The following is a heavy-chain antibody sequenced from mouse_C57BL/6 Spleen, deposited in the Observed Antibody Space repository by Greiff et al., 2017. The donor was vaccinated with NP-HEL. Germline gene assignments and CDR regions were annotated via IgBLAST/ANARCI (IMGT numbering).Heavy chain of an antibody. D-gene: IGHD2-5*01. CDR2: IYPGSGST. CDR1: GYTFTSYW. Sequence: QVQLQQPGAELVKPGASVKMSCKASGYTFTSYWITWVKQRPGQGLEWIGDIYPGSGSTNYNEKFKSKATLTVDTSSSTAYMQLSSLTSEDSAVYYCAILYSNYGWFAYWGQGTLVTVSA. CDR3: AILYSNYGWFAY. V-gene: IGHV1-55*01. J-gene: IGHJ3*01.